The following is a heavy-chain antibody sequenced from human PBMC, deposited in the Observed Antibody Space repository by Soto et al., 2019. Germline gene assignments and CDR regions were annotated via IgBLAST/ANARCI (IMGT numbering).Heavy chain of an antibody. D-gene: IGHD3-22*01. Sequence: PGGSLRLSCAASGFTFSSYAMHWVRQAPGKGLEWVAVISYDGSNKYYADSVKGRFTISRDNSKNTLYLQMNSLRAEDTAVYYCASLGEVVTNDYWGQGTLVTVSS. CDR2: ISYDGSNK. CDR1: GFTFSSYA. J-gene: IGHJ4*02. CDR3: ASLGEVVTNDY. V-gene: IGHV3-30-3*01.